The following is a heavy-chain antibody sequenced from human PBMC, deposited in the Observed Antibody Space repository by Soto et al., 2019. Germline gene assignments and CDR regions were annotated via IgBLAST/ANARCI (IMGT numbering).Heavy chain of an antibody. V-gene: IGHV1-18*01. Sequence: GASGKVSWKASGYTFTSYGISWVRQAPGQGLELMGWLSAYNGNTNYAQKLQGGVTMTTETSTRTAYMELRSLRSDDTAVYYCARDCRATSCYTNHHYYYYGMDFWGTGTTVTVSS. CDR2: LSAYNGNT. CDR1: GYTFTSYG. CDR3: ARDCRATSCYTNHHYYYYGMDF. D-gene: IGHD2-2*02. J-gene: IGHJ6*04.